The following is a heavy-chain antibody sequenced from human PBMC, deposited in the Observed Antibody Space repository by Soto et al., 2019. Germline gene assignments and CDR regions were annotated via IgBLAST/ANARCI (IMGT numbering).Heavy chain of an antibody. D-gene: IGHD6-13*01. J-gene: IGHJ4*02. V-gene: IGHV4-59*01. Sequence: QVQLQESGPGLVKPLETLSLTCTVSGGSISSYYWSWIRQPPGKGLEWIGYIYYSGSTNYNPSLKSRVTISVDTSKNQFSLKLSSVTAADTAVYYCARSFLAAAVDFDYWGQGTLVTVSS. CDR1: GGSISSYY. CDR3: ARSFLAAAVDFDY. CDR2: IYYSGST.